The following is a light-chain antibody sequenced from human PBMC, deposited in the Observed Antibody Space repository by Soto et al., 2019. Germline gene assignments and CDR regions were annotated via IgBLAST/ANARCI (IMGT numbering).Light chain of an antibody. J-gene: IGKJ2*01. CDR2: GSS. V-gene: IGKV3-20*01. CDR3: QQYGSSPPYT. CDR1: QTVSRNY. Sequence: EIVLTQSPGILSLSPGERATLSCRASQTVSRNYLAWYQQKPGQSPKLLIYGSSDRATGIPDRFSGSGSGTDFTLTINKVEPEDFAVYYCQQYGSSPPYTFGQGATLEI.